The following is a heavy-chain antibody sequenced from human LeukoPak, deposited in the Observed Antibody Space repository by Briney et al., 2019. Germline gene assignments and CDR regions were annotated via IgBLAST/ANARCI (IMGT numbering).Heavy chain of an antibody. CDR3: ATPRVRFLEWLFNY. D-gene: IGHD3-3*01. CDR2: VDPEDGET. J-gene: IGHJ4*02. Sequence: ASVKLSCKVSGYTFTDYYMHWVQQAPGKGLEWMGLVDPEDGETIYAEKFQGRVTITADTSTDTAYMELSSLRSEDTAVYYCATPRVRFLEWLFNYWGQGTLVTVSS. V-gene: IGHV1-69-2*01. CDR1: GYTFTDYY.